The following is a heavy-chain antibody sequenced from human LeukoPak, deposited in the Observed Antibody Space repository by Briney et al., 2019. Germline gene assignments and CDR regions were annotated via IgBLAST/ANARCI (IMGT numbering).Heavy chain of an antibody. J-gene: IGHJ4*02. CDR1: GGSFSNFA. D-gene: IGHD1-1*01. CDR3: VAQLVDAPPTFDY. Sequence: SVNVSCKASGGSFSNFAISWVRQAPGQGFEWLGGIFGTVTYAPNFQGRVSFTTDESTSTAYMELSGLTSEDTAVYYFVAQLVDAPPTFDYWGQGTLVTVSS. CDR2: IFGTV. V-gene: IGHV1-69*05.